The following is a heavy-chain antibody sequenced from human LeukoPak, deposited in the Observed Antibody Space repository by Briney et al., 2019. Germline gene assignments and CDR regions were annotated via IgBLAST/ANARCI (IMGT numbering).Heavy chain of an antibody. CDR2: IYYSAGT. J-gene: IGHJ5*02. V-gene: IGHV4-61*01. CDR3: ARRRATMSRNWFDP. Sequence: PSETLSLTCTVTGGSVSSSSYYWSWIRQPPGKGPEWIGYIYYSAGTNYNPSLKSRVTISVDTSKNQFSLKLTSVTAADTAVYYCARRRATMSRNWFDPWGQGTLVTVSS. D-gene: IGHD5-12*01. CDR1: GGSVSSSSYY.